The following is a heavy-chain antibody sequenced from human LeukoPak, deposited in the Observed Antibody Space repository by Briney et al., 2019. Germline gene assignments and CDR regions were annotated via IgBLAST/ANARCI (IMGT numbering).Heavy chain of an antibody. V-gene: IGHV3-21*01. CDR1: GFTFSSYS. J-gene: IGHJ6*02. D-gene: IGHD3-3*01. CDR2: ISSSSSYI. Sequence: SGGSLRLSCAASGFTFSSYSMNWVRQAPGEGLEWVSSISSSSSYIYYADSVKGRFTISRDNAKNSLYLQMNSLRAEGTAVYYCARDGFWSGYYNYYGMDVWGQGTTVTVSS. CDR3: ARDGFWSGYYNYYGMDV.